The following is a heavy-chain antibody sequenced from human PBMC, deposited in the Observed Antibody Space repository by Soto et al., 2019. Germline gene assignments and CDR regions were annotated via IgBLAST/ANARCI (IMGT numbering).Heavy chain of an antibody. J-gene: IGHJ4*02. D-gene: IGHD2-15*01. V-gene: IGHV1-18*01. Sequence: ASVKVSCKASGYTFTSYGISWVRQAPGQGLEWMGWISAYNGNTNYAQKLQGRVTMTTDTSTSTAYMELRSLRSDGTAVYYCARGGCSGGSCLLLDYWGQGTLVTVSS. CDR3: ARGGCSGGSCLLLDY. CDR2: ISAYNGNT. CDR1: GYTFTSYG.